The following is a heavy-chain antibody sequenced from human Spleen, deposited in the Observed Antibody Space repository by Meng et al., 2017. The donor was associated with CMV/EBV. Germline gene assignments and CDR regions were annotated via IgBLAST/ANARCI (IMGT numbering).Heavy chain of an antibody. V-gene: IGHV3-23*01. J-gene: IGHJ6*02. CDR1: GFTFSSYA. CDR2: ISGSGGST. Sequence: GGSLRLSCAASGFTFSSYAMSWVRQAPGKGLEWVSAISGSGGSTYYAASVKGRFTISRDNSKNTLYLQMNSPRAEDTAVYYCAKDLDPPHQYVPAAISGYYGMDVWGQGTTVTVSS. D-gene: IGHD2-2*01. CDR3: AKDLDPPHQYVPAAISGYYGMDV.